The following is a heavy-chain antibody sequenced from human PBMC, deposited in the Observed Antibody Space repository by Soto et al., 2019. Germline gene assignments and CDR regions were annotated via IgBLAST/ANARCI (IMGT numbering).Heavy chain of an antibody. CDR3: AKDPENGQQLVRGYYYGMDV. J-gene: IGHJ6*02. D-gene: IGHD6-13*01. Sequence: PGGSLRLSCAASGFTFSSYGMHWVRQAPGKGLEWVAVIWYDGSNKYYADSVKGRFTISRDNSKNTLYLQMNSLRAEDTAVYYCAKDPENGQQLVRGYYYGMDVWGQGTTVTVSS. CDR1: GFTFSSYG. CDR2: IWYDGSNK. V-gene: IGHV3-30*02.